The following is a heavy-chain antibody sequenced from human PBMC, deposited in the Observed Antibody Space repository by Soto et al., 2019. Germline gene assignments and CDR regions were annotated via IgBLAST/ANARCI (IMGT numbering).Heavy chain of an antibody. V-gene: IGHV4-39*01. CDR3: AGHGGVVVYAIWFDP. CDR2: IYYSGST. CDR1: GGSISSSSYY. D-gene: IGHD2-8*02. J-gene: IGHJ5*02. Sequence: QLQLQESGPGLVKPSETLSLTCTVSGGSISSSSYYWGWIRQPPGKGLEWIGSIYYSGSTYYNPSVKSRVTISVDTSKNQFSLKLSSVTAADTAVYYSAGHGGVVVYAIWFDPWGQGTLVTVSS.